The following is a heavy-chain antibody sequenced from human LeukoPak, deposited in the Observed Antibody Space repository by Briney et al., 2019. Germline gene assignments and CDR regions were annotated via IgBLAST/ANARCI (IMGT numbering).Heavy chain of an antibody. V-gene: IGHV3-9*02. D-gene: IGHD3-22*01. CDR1: GFTSDDYA. Sequence: QPGGSLTLSCAASGFTSDDYAMHWVRHAPGKGLEWVSGISWNSGSIGYADSVKGRFTISRDNAKNSLYLQMNSLRAEDTALYYCAKAVYYYDSSGYSPPHFDYWGQGTLVTVSS. J-gene: IGHJ4*02. CDR2: ISWNSGSI. CDR3: AKAVYYYDSSGYSPPHFDY.